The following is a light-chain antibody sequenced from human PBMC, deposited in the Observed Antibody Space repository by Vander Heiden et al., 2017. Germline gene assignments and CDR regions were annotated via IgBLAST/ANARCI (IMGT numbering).Light chain of an antibody. V-gene: IGKV2-30*01. CDR1: QSLVYTDGNTF. CDR3: MQGTYWPGT. J-gene: IGKJ1*01. Sequence: DVVLTQSPLSLPVTLGRPASIPRRPSQSLVYTDGNTFFHWFHQRPGQSPRRLIYQVSKRDSGVPDRFSGSGSGTDFTLTISRVEAEDVGVYYCMQGTYWPGTFGQGTKVEIK. CDR2: QVS.